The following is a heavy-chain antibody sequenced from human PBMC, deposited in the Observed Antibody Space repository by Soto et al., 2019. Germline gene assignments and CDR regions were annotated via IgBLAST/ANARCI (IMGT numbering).Heavy chain of an antibody. J-gene: IGHJ4*02. CDR3: VSCSGGYCLKVSPPDY. V-gene: IGHV3-23*01. Sequence: QPGGSLRLSCAASGFTFSNYAMNWVRQAPGKGLEWVSVISGSGDTTYYADSVKGRFAISRDNSRNTLYLQMNSLRAEDTAVYYCVSCSGGYCLKVSPPDYWGQGTLVTVSS. D-gene: IGHD2-15*01. CDR1: GFTFSNYA. CDR2: ISGSGDTT.